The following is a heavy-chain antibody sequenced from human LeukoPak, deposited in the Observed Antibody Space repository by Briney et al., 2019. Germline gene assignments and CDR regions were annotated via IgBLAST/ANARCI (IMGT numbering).Heavy chain of an antibody. CDR2: ISAYNGNT. J-gene: IGHJ5*02. CDR3: ARDPVDQLLYGGHNWFDP. D-gene: IGHD2-2*01. Sequence: ASVKVSCKASGYTFTSYGISWVRQAPGQGLEWMGWISAYNGNTNYAQKLQGRVTMTTDTSTSTAYTELRSLRSDDTAVYYCARDPVDQLLYGGHNWFDPWGQGTLVTVSS. V-gene: IGHV1-18*01. CDR1: GYTFTSYG.